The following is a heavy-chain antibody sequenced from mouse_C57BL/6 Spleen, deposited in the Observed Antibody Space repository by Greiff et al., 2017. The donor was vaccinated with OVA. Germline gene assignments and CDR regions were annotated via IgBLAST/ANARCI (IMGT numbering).Heavy chain of an antibody. J-gene: IGHJ2*01. D-gene: IGHD2-4*01. V-gene: IGHV1-18*01. Sequence: VQLQQSGPELVKPGASVKIPCKASGYTFTDYNMDWVKQSNGKSLEWIGDINPNNGGTIYNQKFKGKATLTVDKSSSPAYMELRSLKSEDTAVYYCARSGYDYDNFGYWGQGTTLTVSS. CDR2: INPNNGGT. CDR3: ARSGYDYDNFGY. CDR1: GYTFTDYN.